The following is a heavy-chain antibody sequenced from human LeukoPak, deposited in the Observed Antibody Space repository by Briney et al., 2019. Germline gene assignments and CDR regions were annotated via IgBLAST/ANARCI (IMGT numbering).Heavy chain of an antibody. J-gene: IGHJ4*02. Sequence: PGGSLRLSCAAPGFTFRSYGMHWVRQAPGKGLEWVAFIRFDGSNKYYADSVKGRFTISRDNSKNTLYLQMNSLRAEDTAVYYCAKDQRYYYDSSGSAPYFDYWGQGTLVTVSS. CDR1: GFTFRSYG. V-gene: IGHV3-30*02. CDR2: IRFDGSNK. D-gene: IGHD3-22*01. CDR3: AKDQRYYYDSSGSAPYFDY.